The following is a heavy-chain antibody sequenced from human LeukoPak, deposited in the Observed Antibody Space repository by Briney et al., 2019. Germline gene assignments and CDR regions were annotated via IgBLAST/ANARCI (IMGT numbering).Heavy chain of an antibody. CDR3: ARATGGYGDYGWHFDL. CDR2: XTPFGGSA. V-gene: IGHV1-46*01. D-gene: IGHD4-17*01. J-gene: IGHJ2*01. Sequence: ASVKVSCKASGYXFTNYFXXWVXXSRXQXXEXMGXXTPFGGSATYAQNFQGRVTMTRDTSSSTVSMDLSSLNSEDTAMYYCARATGGYGDYGWHFDLWGRGTLVTVSS. CDR1: GYXFTNYF.